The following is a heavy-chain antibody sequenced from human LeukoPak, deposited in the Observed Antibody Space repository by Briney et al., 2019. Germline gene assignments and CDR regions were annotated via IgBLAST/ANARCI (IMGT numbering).Heavy chain of an antibody. CDR1: GFTFSSYA. V-gene: IGHV3-23*01. D-gene: IGHD1-26*01. Sequence: GGSLRLSWAASGFTFSSYAMSWVSQAPGKGLEWVSAISGSGGSTYYADSVKGRFTISRDNSKNTLYLQMNSLRAEDTAVYYCAKAGLFDPAVSGSYFNWFDPWGQGTLVTVSS. J-gene: IGHJ5*02. CDR3: AKAGLFDPAVSGSYFNWFDP. CDR2: ISGSGGST.